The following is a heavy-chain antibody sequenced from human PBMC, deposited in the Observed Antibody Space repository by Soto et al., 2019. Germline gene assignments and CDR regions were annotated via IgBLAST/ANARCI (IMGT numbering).Heavy chain of an antibody. D-gene: IGHD3-10*01. V-gene: IGHV3-43D*04. CDR1: GFTFDDYA. CDR2: ITWDGGST. J-gene: IGHJ6*02. Sequence: GGSLRLSCATSGFTFDDYAMHWVRQPPGKXLEWVSLITWDGGSTYYADSVKGRFTISRDNSKNSLYLQMNSLRAEDTALYYCAKEMVRGVSSYYYYYYGMDVWGQGTTVTVSS. CDR3: AKEMVRGVSSYYYYYYGMDV.